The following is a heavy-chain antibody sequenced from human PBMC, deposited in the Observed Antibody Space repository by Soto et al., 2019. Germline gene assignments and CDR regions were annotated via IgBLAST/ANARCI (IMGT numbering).Heavy chain of an antibody. CDR3: AKDIVSYYNLPDY. Sequence: AGSLSLSCAASGGTFSSYCMHWVRPAPGKGLEWVAVVSYDGSYKYYADSVKGRFTISRDNSKNTLYLQMNSLRAEDTAVYYCAKDIVSYYNLPDYWGQGTLVTVSS. D-gene: IGHD3-10*01. CDR1: GGTFSSYC. V-gene: IGHV3-30*18. J-gene: IGHJ4*02. CDR2: VSYDGSYK.